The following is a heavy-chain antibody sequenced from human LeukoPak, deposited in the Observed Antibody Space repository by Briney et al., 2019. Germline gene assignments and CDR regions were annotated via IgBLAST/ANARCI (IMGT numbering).Heavy chain of an antibody. V-gene: IGHV3-48*04. CDR2: ISSSSITI. CDR3: ARDRGGSYSAIDY. J-gene: IGHJ4*02. CDR1: GFTFSSYG. D-gene: IGHD2-15*01. Sequence: GGSLRLSCAASGFTFSSYGLNWVRQAPGKGLEWVSFISSSSITIYYADSVKGRFTISRDNAEKSLYLQMNSLRAEDTAVHYCARDRGGSYSAIDYWGQGTLVTVSS.